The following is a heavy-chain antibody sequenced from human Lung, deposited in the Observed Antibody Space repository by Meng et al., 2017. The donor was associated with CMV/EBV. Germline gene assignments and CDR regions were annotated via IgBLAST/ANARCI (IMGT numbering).Heavy chain of an antibody. J-gene: IGHJ6*02. CDR3: AKDNLITIYWGGMDV. CDR1: GFTFSSYG. Sequence: GGSXRLSCAASGFTFSSYGMHWVRQAPGKGLEWVAVIWYDGSNKYYADSVKGRFTISRDNSKNTLYLQMNSLRTEDTAVYYCAKDNLITIYWGGMDVWGQGTTVTVSS. CDR2: IWYDGSNK. V-gene: IGHV3-33*06. D-gene: IGHD3-3*01.